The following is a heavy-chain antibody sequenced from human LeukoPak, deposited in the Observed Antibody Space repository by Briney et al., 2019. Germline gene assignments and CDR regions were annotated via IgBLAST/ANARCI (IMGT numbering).Heavy chain of an antibody. D-gene: IGHD3-22*01. Sequence: GGSLRLSCAASGFTFTSYSMNWVRQAPGKGLEWVSTISGGGGSTCYADSVKGRFTISRDNSKNSLYLQMNSLRDEDTAVYYCARELRSDYYDSSGSRSWGQGTLVTVSS. J-gene: IGHJ4*02. CDR2: ISGGGGST. V-gene: IGHV3-23*01. CDR3: ARELRSDYYDSSGSRS. CDR1: GFTFTSYS.